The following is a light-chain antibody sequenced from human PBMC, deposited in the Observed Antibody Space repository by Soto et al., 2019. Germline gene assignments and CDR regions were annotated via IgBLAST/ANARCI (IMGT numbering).Light chain of an antibody. Sequence: EIVLTQSPGTLSLSPGERATLSCRASQSVSSTYLAWYQQTPGQAPRLLIYGASSRATGIPDRFSGSGSGTYFTRTISRLEPEDFAVYYCQHYGSSRWTFGQGTRVDI. CDR2: GAS. CDR3: QHYGSSRWT. J-gene: IGKJ1*01. V-gene: IGKV3-20*01. CDR1: QSVSSTY.